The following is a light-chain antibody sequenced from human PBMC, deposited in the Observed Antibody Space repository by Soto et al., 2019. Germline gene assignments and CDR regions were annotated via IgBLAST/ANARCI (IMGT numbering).Light chain of an antibody. CDR2: AAS. CDR3: QQTYSTPASS. Sequence: EIVLTQSPVTLSLSPGERATLSCRASRSFASSYLGWYQQKPGQAPRLLIYAASTRATGIPDRFSGSGSATAFTLTISSLQPEDFAVYYCQQTYSTPASSFGHGTSVEVK. CDR1: RSFASSY. V-gene: IGKV3-20*01. J-gene: IGKJ1*01.